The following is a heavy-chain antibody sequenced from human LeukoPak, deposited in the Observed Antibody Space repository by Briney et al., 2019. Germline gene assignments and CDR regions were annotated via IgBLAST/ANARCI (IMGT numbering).Heavy chain of an antibody. V-gene: IGHV3-23*01. Sequence: GGSLRLSCAASGFTFSSYWMSWVRQAPGKGLEWVSTLSETSGRTYLADSVKGRFTISRDNSKNTLYLQMNSLTAEDTAVYYCAKDLAYYYESSGFDYWGRGTLVTVSS. CDR3: AKDLAYYYESSGFDY. CDR2: LSETSGRT. CDR1: GFTFSSYW. J-gene: IGHJ4*02. D-gene: IGHD3-22*01.